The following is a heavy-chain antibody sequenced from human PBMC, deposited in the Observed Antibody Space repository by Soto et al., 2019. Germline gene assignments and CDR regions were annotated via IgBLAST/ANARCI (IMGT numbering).Heavy chain of an antibody. V-gene: IGHV3-23*01. CDR1: GFTFSNYV. D-gene: IGHD3-22*01. CDR2: ISGSGGRT. CDR3: ARERDYYDSSGLGY. Sequence: GGSLRLSCAASGFTFSNYVMSWVRQAPGKGLEWVSLISGSGGRTYYADSVKGRFTISRDNSKNTLYLQMNSLRAEDAAVYYCARERDYYDSSGLGYWGQGTLVTVSS. J-gene: IGHJ4*02.